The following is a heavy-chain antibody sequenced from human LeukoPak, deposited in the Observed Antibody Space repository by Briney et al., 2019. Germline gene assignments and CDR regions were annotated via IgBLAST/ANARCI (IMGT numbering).Heavy chain of an antibody. CDR3: ARDSQYYDFWSGYSYDNWFDP. D-gene: IGHD3-3*01. CDR2: IYYSGST. V-gene: IGHV4-31*03. CDR1: GGSISSGGYY. Sequence: ASETLSLTCTVSGGSISSGGYYWSWIRQHPGKGLEWIGYIYYSGSTYYNPSLKSRVTISVDTSKNQFSLKLSSVTAADTAVYYCARDSQYYDFWSGYSYDNWFDPWGQGTLVTVSS. J-gene: IGHJ5*02.